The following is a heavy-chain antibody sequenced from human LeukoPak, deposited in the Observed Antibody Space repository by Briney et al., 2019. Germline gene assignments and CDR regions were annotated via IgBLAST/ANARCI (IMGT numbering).Heavy chain of an antibody. V-gene: IGHV3-33*06. J-gene: IGHJ4*02. CDR3: AKRGQYYYDSSGYYYQD. D-gene: IGHD3-22*01. CDR2: IWYDGSHE. Sequence: GRSLRLSCAASGLTFSSYGMHWVRQGPGKGLEWVASIWYDGSHENYAVSVKGRFTISRDNSKNTLYLQMNSLRAEDTGVYYCAKRGQYYYDSSGYYYQDWGQGTLVIVSS. CDR1: GLTFSSYG.